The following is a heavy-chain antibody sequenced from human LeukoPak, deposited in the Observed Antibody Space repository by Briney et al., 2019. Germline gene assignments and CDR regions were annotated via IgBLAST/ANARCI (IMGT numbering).Heavy chain of an antibody. V-gene: IGHV3-7*01. Sequence: TGGSLRLSCTASGFTFSNYWMSWVRQVPGKGPEWVANIKQDGSEKYYVDSVEGRFAVSRDNAQNSLYLQMNSLRVEDTAVYYGARWQPGFDPWGQGTLVTVSS. D-gene: IGHD6-13*01. J-gene: IGHJ5*02. CDR1: GFTFSNYW. CDR2: IKQDGSEK. CDR3: ARWQPGFDP.